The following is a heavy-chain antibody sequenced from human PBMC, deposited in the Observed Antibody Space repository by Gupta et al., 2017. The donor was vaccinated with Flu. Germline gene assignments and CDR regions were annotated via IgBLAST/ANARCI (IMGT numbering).Heavy chain of an antibody. D-gene: IGHD3-10*01. V-gene: IGHV3-48*03. CDR3: AREASGSAFYYYYGMDV. Sequence: EVQLVESGGGLVQPGGSLRLSCAASGFTFSSYEMNWVRQAPGKGLEWVSYISSSGSTIYYADSVKGRFTISRDNAKNSLHLQMNSLRAEDTAVYYCAREASGSAFYYYYGMDVWGQGTTVTVSS. J-gene: IGHJ6*02. CDR2: ISSSGSTI. CDR1: GFTFSSYE.